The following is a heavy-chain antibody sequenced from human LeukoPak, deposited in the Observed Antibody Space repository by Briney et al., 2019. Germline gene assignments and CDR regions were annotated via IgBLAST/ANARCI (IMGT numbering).Heavy chain of an antibody. V-gene: IGHV1-69*13. D-gene: IGHD6-19*01. CDR1: GGTFSSYA. CDR3: ARPHAYSSGWYYFDY. Sequence: ASVKVSCKASGGTFSSYAISWVRQAPGQGLERMGGIIPIFGTANYAQKFQGRVTITADESTSTAYMELSSLRSEDTAVYYCARPHAYSSGWYYFDYWGQGTLVTVSS. CDR2: IIPIFGTA. J-gene: IGHJ4*02.